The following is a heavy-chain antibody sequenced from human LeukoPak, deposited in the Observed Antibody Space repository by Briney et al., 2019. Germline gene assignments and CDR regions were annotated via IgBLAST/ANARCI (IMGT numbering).Heavy chain of an antibody. CDR2: SYSGDSDT. CDR1: GSIFTSYW. Sequence: GAALKICCEGAGSIFTSYWIGGGRQLAGKGVEWMGISYSGDSDTRDSPSFQGHVTISADKSISTAYLQWSSLKASDTAMYYCARLPGGWGFSFDYWGQGTLVTVSS. CDR3: ARLPGGWGFSFDY. J-gene: IGHJ4*02. V-gene: IGHV5-51*01. D-gene: IGHD3-16*01.